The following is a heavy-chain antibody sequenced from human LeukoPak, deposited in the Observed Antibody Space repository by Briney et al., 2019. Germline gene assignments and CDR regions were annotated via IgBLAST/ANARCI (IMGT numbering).Heavy chain of an antibody. Sequence: PSETLSLACTVSGGSISSYYWGWIRQPPGKGLEWIGYIYYSGSTNYNPSLKSRVTISVDTSKNQFSLKLSSVTAADTAVYYCARGGYSYGYSLFDYWGQGTLVTVSS. CDR3: ARGGYSYGYSLFDY. CDR1: GGSISSYY. D-gene: IGHD5-18*01. CDR2: IYYSGST. J-gene: IGHJ4*02. V-gene: IGHV4-59*01.